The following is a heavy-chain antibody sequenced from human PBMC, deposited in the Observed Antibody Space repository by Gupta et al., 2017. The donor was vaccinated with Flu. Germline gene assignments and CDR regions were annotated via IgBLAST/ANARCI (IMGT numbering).Heavy chain of an antibody. CDR3: TRAWGGSYWYFDY. V-gene: IGHV3-21*01. CDR1: GFTFSSYS. Sequence: EVRLVESGGGLVKPGGSLRLSCATSGFTFSSYSMSWVRPAPGQGLGWVSTISKSSNYIYYAGSVKGRFTISRDNAKTSVFLQMNSLRAEDTAVYYCTRAWGGSYWYFDYWGQGTLVTVSS. D-gene: IGHD1-26*01. J-gene: IGHJ4*02. CDR2: ISKSSNYI.